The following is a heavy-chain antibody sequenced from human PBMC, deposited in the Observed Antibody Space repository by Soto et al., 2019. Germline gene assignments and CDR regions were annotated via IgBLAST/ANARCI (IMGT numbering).Heavy chain of an antibody. D-gene: IGHD2-2*01. CDR3: ARAQGSSTSLEIYYYYYYGMDV. Sequence: QVQLVQSGAEVKKPGSSVKVSCKASGGTFGSYAISWVRQAPGPGLEWMGGIIPIPGTANYAQKFQGRVPIAADESTSTAYIELSSLRSEDTAVSYCARAQGSSTSLEIYYYYYYGMDVWGQGTTVTVSS. CDR2: IIPIPGTA. J-gene: IGHJ6*02. V-gene: IGHV1-69*01. CDR1: GGTFGSYA.